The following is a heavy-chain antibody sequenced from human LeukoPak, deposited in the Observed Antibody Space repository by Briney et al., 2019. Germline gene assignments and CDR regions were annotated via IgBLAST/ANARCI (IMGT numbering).Heavy chain of an antibody. D-gene: IGHD6-13*01. CDR2: ISSSSSYI. CDR1: GFTFSSYS. CDR3: ARVGDSSSWYFNYYYYMDV. J-gene: IGHJ6*03. V-gene: IGHV3-21*01. Sequence: GGSLRLSCAASGFTFSSYSMNWVRQAPGKGLEWVSSISSSSSYIYYADSVKGRFTISRDNAKNSLYLQMNSLRAEDTAVYYCARVGDSSSWYFNYYYYMDVWGKGTTVTISS.